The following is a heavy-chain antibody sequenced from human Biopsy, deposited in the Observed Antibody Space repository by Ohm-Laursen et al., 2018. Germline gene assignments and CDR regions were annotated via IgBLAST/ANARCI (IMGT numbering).Heavy chain of an antibody. V-gene: IGHV3-23*01. J-gene: IGHJ6*02. CDR1: GLRFSMYA. CDR3: ARPMSRVVAYGMDV. Sequence: SLRLSCTATGLRFSMYAMSWVRQAPGKGLEWVSAIGGSGGGTYYADPVKGRFTISRDDSKNTVYLQMNSLRVEDRAVYYCARPMSRVVAYGMDVWGQGTTVTVSS. D-gene: IGHD2-15*01. CDR2: IGGSGGGT.